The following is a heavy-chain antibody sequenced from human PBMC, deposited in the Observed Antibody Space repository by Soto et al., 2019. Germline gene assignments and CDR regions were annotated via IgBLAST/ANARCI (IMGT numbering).Heavy chain of an antibody. V-gene: IGHV4-30-4*01. CDR1: GGSISSCDYY. D-gene: IGHD2-2*01. CDR3: ARGGEIVVVPAAPYYYYYGMDV. J-gene: IGHJ6*02. Sequence: SETLSLTCTVSGGSISSCDYYWSWIRQPPVKGLEWIGYIYYSGSTYYNPSLKSRVTISVDTSKNQFSLKLSSVTAADTAVYYCARGGEIVVVPAAPYYYYYGMDVWGQGTTVTVSS. CDR2: IYYSGST.